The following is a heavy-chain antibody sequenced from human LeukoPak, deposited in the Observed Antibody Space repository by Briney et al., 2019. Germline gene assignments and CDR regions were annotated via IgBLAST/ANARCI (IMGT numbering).Heavy chain of an antibody. CDR3: ARVGRSNFDY. CDR1: GFTFSSYA. CDR2: ISYDGSNK. Sequence: PGGSLRLSCAASGFTFSSYAMHWVRQAPGKGLEWAAVISYDGSNKYYADSVKGRFTISRDNSKNTLYLQMNSLRAEDTAVYYCARVGRSNFDYWGQGTLVTVSS. V-gene: IGHV3-30-3*01. J-gene: IGHJ4*02.